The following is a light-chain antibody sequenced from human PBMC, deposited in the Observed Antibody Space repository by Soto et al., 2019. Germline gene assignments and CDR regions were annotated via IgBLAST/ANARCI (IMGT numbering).Light chain of an antibody. CDR3: QQYNEWPPFT. CDR2: AAS. V-gene: IGKV3-15*01. J-gene: IGKJ5*01. CDR1: QSVRSN. Sequence: EIVMTQSPATLSVSPGERATLSCRASQSVRSNLAWYQQKPGQAPRLVLYAASTRATGIPDRFSGSVSGTELTLTISSLQSEDFAVYYCQQYNEWPPFTFGQGTRLEIK.